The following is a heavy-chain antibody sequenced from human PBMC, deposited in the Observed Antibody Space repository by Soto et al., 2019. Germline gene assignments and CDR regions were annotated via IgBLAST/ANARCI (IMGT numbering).Heavy chain of an antibody. D-gene: IGHD3-10*01. CDR2: ISYDGSNK. J-gene: IGHJ4*02. CDR3: AKDAPYYYGSGSYPYY. V-gene: IGHV3-30*18. CDR1: GFTFSSYG. Sequence: GGSLRLSCAASGFTFSSYGMHWVRQAPGKGLEWVAVISYDGSNKYYADSVKGRFTISRDNSKNTLYLQMNSLRAEDTAVYYCAKDAPYYYGSGSYPYYWGQGTLVTVSS.